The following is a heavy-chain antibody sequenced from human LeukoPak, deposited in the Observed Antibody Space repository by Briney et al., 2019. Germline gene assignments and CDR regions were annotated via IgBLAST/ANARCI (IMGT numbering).Heavy chain of an antibody. D-gene: IGHD1-26*01. V-gene: IGHV3-7*05. CDR1: GFTFSSYW. J-gene: IGHJ4*02. CDR3: ARDDVGSGFDY. Sequence: PGGSLRLSCAASGFTFSSYWMSWVRQAPGKGLEWVANIKQDGSEKYYVGPVKGRFTISRDNAKDSLYLQMNSLRAEDTAVYYCARDDVGSGFDYWGQGTLVTVSS. CDR2: IKQDGSEK.